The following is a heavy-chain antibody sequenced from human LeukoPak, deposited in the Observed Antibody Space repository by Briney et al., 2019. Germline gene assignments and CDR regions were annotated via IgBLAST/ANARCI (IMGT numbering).Heavy chain of an antibody. J-gene: IGHJ6*02. CDR3: ASELGRYYYYGMDV. D-gene: IGHD7-27*01. V-gene: IGHV3-48*03. Sequence: QPGGSLRLSCAASGFTFSSYEMNWVRQAPGKGLEWVSYISSSGSTIYYADSVKGRFTISRDNAKNSLYLQMNSLRAEDTAVYYCASELGRYYYYGMDVWGQGTTVTVSS. CDR1: GFTFSSYE. CDR2: ISSSGSTI.